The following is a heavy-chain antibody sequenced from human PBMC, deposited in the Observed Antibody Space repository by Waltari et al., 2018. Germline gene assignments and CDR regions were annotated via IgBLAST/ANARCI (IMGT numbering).Heavy chain of an antibody. Sequence: EVQLVESGGGLVQPGGSLRLSCAASGFTFSSYDMNWGRQATGKGLEWVSAIGTAGDTYYLGSVKGRFTISRENAKNSLYLQMNSLRAGDTAMYYCARATTYAFDIWGQGTMVTVSS. CDR1: GFTFSSYD. V-gene: IGHV3-13*01. J-gene: IGHJ3*02. CDR2: IGTAGDT. CDR3: ARATTYAFDI.